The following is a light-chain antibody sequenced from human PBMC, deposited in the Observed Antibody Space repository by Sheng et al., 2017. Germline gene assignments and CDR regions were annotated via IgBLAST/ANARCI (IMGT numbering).Light chain of an antibody. V-gene: IGKV1-17*01. J-gene: IGKJ2*01. Sequence: DIQVTQSPSSLSASVGDRVTITCRASQGITSDLGWYQQKPGKAPKRLIYAASSLQSGVPSRFSGTGSGTEFTFTISSLQPEDIATYYCQQYDNLPYTFGQGTKLEIK. CDR1: QGITSD. CDR3: QQYDNLPYT. CDR2: AAS.